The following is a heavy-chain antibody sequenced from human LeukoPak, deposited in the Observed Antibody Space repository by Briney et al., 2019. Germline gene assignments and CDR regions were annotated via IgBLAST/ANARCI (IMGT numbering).Heavy chain of an antibody. D-gene: IGHD2/OR15-2a*01. Sequence: GGSLRLSCAASGFTVSSNYMSWVRQAPGKGLEWASVIYSGGSTYYADSVKGRFTISRDNPKNTLYLQMNSLRAEDTAVYYCARNNDYLTWDQGTLVTVSS. CDR1: GFTVSSNY. J-gene: IGHJ4*02. V-gene: IGHV3-53*01. CDR3: ARNNDYLT. CDR2: IYSGGST.